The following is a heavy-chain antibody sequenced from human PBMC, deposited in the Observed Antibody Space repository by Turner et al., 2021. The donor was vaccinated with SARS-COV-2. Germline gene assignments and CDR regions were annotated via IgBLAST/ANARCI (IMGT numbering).Heavy chain of an antibody. Sequence: QVQLQQSGPGLVKPSQTLSLTCPISGYSVSSNSPAWNWIRQSPSRGLGWVGRKEYKCKGYNDYEVYRKSRVTTKPDTFKNQLYKQLNAVTPEEKGVYYWARGGEEEAELIGGDYDDGMDVWGQGTTVTVSS. D-gene: IGHD2-15*01. J-gene: IGHJ6*02. CDR3: ARGGEEEAELIGGDYDDGMDV. CDR1: GYSVSSNSPA. CDR2: KEYKCKGYN. V-gene: IGHV6-1*01.